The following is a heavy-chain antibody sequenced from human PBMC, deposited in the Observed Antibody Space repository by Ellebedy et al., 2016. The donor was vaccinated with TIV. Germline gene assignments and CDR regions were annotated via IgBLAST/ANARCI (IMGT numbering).Heavy chain of an antibody. CDR3: ATVSMDTAMVRVPIGYYGMDV. D-gene: IGHD5-18*01. CDR2: FDPEDGET. J-gene: IGHJ6*02. V-gene: IGHV1-24*01. Sequence: AASVKVSCKVSGYTLTELSMHWVRQAPGKGLEWMGGFDPEDGETIDAQKFQGRVTMTEDTSTDTAYMELSSLRSDDTAVYYCATVSMDTAMVRVPIGYYGMDVWGQGTTVTVSS. CDR1: GYTLTELS.